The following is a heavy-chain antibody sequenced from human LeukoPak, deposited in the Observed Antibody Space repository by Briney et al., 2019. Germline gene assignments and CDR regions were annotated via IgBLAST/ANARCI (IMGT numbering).Heavy chain of an antibody. CDR2: ISSSSSTI. Sequence: QSGGSLRLSCAASGFTFSSYSMNWVRQAPGKGLEWVSYISSSSSTIYYADSVKGRFTISRDNAKNSLYLQMNSLRAEDTAVYYCARDPTNDYGVYYYYGMDVWGQGTTVTVSS. CDR3: ARDPTNDYGVYYYYGMDV. D-gene: IGHD4-17*01. CDR1: GFTFSSYS. J-gene: IGHJ6*02. V-gene: IGHV3-48*01.